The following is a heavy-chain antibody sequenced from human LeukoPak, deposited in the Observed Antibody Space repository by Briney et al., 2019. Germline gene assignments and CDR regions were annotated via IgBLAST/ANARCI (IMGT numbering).Heavy chain of an antibody. J-gene: IGHJ4*02. CDR3: ARAVAAARGVNYFDY. CDR2: IGTTGDT. V-gene: IGHV3-13*01. Sequence: GGSLRLSCAASGFTFSNYDMHWVRQLTGKYLEWVSAIGTTGDTYYPGSVKGRFTISRENAKNFLYLQMNSLRAGDTAVYYCARAVAAARGVNYFDYWGQGTLVTVSS. CDR1: GFTFSNYD. D-gene: IGHD3-10*01.